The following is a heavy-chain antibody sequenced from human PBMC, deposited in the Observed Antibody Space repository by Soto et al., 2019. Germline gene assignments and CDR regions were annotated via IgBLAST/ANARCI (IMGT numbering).Heavy chain of an antibody. J-gene: IGHJ4*02. Sequence: GGSLRLSCAASGFTFSSYSMNWVRQAPGKGLEWVSSISSSSSYIYYADSVKGRFTISRDNAKNSLYLQMNSLRAEDTAVYYCARDELLWFGELFSFDYWGQGTLVTVSS. V-gene: IGHV3-21*01. CDR2: ISSSSSYI. CDR1: GFTFSSYS. CDR3: ARDELLWFGELFSFDY. D-gene: IGHD3-10*01.